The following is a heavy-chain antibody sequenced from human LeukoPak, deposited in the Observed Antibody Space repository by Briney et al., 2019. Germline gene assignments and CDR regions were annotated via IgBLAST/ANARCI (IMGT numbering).Heavy chain of an antibody. CDR2: INTDGSST. J-gene: IGHJ3*01. CDR3: ARVIGWDEPFDL. CDR1: GFTLSNYW. D-gene: IGHD1-26*01. V-gene: IGHV3-74*01. Sequence: GGSLRLSCSASGFTLSNYWIHWVRQAPGKGLVWVSRINTDGSSTNYADSVRGRFTVSRDNAKNTLYLQMNSLRVEDTAVYYCARVIGWDEPFDLWGHGTLVTVSS.